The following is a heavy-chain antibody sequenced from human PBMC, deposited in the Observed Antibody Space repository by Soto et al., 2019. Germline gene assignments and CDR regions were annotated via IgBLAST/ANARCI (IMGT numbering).Heavy chain of an antibody. CDR1: GFSLSTSGEG. Sequence: QITLKESGPSLVRATQTLTLTCTFSGFSLSTSGEGVGWIRQPPGKALEWLALIYWDDDKRYSPSLKSRLTITKDTSKNQVVLTMTNMDPVDTATYYCAHRRPTATFDYWGQGTLVTVSS. J-gene: IGHJ4*02. D-gene: IGHD5-18*01. CDR3: AHRRPTATFDY. V-gene: IGHV2-5*02. CDR2: IYWDDDK.